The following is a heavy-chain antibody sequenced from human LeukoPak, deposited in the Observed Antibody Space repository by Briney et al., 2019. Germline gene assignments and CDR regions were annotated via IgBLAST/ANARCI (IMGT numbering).Heavy chain of an antibody. CDR3: ARGNLYYDSSGFDY. CDR2: ISSHSLYI. J-gene: IGHJ4*02. D-gene: IGHD3-22*01. CDR1: GFTFSSYS. V-gene: IGHV3-21*01. Sequence: PGGSLRLSCAAAGFTFSSYSMNWVRQAPGKGLEWVSSISSHSLYINYADSVKGRFTISRDNAKNSLYLQMDNLRAEDTAVYYCARGNLYYDSSGFDYWGQGTLVTVSS.